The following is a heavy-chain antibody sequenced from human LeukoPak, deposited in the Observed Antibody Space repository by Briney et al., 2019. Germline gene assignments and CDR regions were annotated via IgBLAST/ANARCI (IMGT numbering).Heavy chain of an antibody. CDR2: IIVGSGAT. J-gene: IGHJ4*02. CDR3: AADLSNPRMGASYLDS. D-gene: IGHD3-16*01. CDR1: GFTSTNFA. Sequence: SVKVSCTASGFTSTNFAVQWVRQARGQRLEWIGWIIVGSGATKCAQDFQGRITITRDLSTSTLYMELRSLTSEDTAVYYCAADLSNPRMGASYLDSWGQGTLVTVSS. V-gene: IGHV1-58*01.